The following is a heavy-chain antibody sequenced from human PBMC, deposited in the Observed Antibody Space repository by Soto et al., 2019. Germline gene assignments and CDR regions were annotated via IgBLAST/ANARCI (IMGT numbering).Heavy chain of an antibody. CDR2: FYHSGST. Sequence: SETLSLTCSVSGYSISSGCYWGWIRRPPGKGLEWIGTFYHSGSTYYNPSLKSRVTISGDTSKNQFSLKATSVTAADTAVYYCARAGFGGHGYIDYWGQGILVTVSS. V-gene: IGHV4-38-2*01. CDR3: ARAGFGGHGYIDY. J-gene: IGHJ4*02. CDR1: GYSISSGCY. D-gene: IGHD5-12*01.